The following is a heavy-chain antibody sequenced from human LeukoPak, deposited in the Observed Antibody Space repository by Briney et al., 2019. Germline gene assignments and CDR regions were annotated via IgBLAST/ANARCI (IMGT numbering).Heavy chain of an antibody. Sequence: GRSLRLSCAASGFTFDDYAMHWVRQAPGKGLEWVSGISWNSGSIGYADSVKGRFTISGDNAKNSLYLQMNSLRAEDMALYYCAKDMHCGGDCYSLLGAFDIWGQGTMVTVSS. J-gene: IGHJ3*02. CDR1: GFTFDDYA. V-gene: IGHV3-9*03. D-gene: IGHD2-21*02. CDR3: AKDMHCGGDCYSLLGAFDI. CDR2: ISWNSGSI.